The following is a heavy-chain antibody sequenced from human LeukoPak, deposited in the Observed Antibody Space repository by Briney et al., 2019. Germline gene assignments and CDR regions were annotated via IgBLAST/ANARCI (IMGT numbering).Heavy chain of an antibody. J-gene: IGHJ4*02. Sequence: PSQTLSLTCTVSGGSISSGGYYWSWIRQHPGKGLEWIGYIYYSGSTYYNPSLKSRVTISVDTSKNQFSLKLSSVTAADTAVYYCARDGERYSYGFDHWGQGTLVTVSS. CDR3: ARDGERYSYGFDH. CDR1: GGSISSGGYY. D-gene: IGHD5-18*01. V-gene: IGHV4-31*03. CDR2: IYYSGST.